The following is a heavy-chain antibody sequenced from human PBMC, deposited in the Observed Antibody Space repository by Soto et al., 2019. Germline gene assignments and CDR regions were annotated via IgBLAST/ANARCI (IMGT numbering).Heavy chain of an antibody. V-gene: IGHV1-18*01. J-gene: IGHJ6*02. D-gene: IGHD3-9*01. CDR2: ISAYNGNT. CDR1: VYTFTSYG. Sequence: ASVKVSCKASVYTFTSYGISWVRQAPGQGLEWMGWISAYNGNTNYAQKLQGRVTMTTDTSTSTAYMELRSLRSDDTAVYYCARGGYDILTGYYIHYYYGMDVWGQGTTVTVSS. CDR3: ARGGYDILTGYYIHYYYGMDV.